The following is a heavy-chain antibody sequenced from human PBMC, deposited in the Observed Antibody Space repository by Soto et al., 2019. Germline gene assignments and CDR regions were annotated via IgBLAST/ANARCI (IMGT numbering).Heavy chain of an antibody. CDR1: GRSISTYY. CDR2: IYSSGST. V-gene: IGHV4-59*01. Sequence: PETLSLTCILSGRSISTYYWSSIRQPPGKGLEWIGYIYSSGSTNYTPSLKSRVTISVDTSKNQFSLKLSSVTAADKDVYYCASVLRDGYNPGYFDYWGQGKLVTVSS. CDR3: ASVLRDGYNPGYFDY. J-gene: IGHJ4*02. D-gene: IGHD5-12*01.